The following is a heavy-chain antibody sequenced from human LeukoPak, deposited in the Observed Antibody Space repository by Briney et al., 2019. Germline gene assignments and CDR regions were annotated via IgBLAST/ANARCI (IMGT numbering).Heavy chain of an antibody. D-gene: IGHD6-19*01. V-gene: IGHV1-2*02. CDR1: GYTFTGYY. CDR3: ARERRVAGSRGGFDP. CDR2: INPNSGGT. J-gene: IGHJ5*02. Sequence: ASVKVSCKASGYTFTGYYMHWVRQAPGQGLEWMGWINPNSGGTNFAQKFQGRVTMTRDTSISTAYMELSRLRSDDTAVYYCARERRVAGSRGGFDPWGQGTLVTVSS.